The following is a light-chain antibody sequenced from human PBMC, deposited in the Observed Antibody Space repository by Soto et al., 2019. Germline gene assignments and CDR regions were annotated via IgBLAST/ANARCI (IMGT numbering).Light chain of an antibody. CDR3: QQSYSTPRT. J-gene: IGKJ3*01. Sequence: DIQMTQSPSSLSASIGDRANITCRASPSIDNYVNWYQQKPGKAPKVLIYAASSLQSGVPSRFSGTGSGTDFTLTISSLQPEDFATYYCQQSYSTPRTFGPGTKVDLK. CDR2: AAS. CDR1: PSIDNY. V-gene: IGKV1-39*01.